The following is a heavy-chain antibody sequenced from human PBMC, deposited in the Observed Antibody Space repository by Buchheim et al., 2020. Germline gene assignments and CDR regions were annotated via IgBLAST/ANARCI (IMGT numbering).Heavy chain of an antibody. J-gene: IGHJ6*02. CDR3: ARHRIPDFWSGRYGMDV. D-gene: IGHD3-3*01. CDR1: GYSFTSYW. V-gene: IGHV5-10-1*03. CDR2: IDPSDSYT. Sequence: EVQLVQSGAEVKKPGESLRISCKGSGYSFTSYWISWVRQMPGKGLEWMGRIDPSDSYTNYSPSFQGHVTISADKSISHAYLQWSSLKASDTAMYYCARHRIPDFWSGRYGMDVWGQGTT.